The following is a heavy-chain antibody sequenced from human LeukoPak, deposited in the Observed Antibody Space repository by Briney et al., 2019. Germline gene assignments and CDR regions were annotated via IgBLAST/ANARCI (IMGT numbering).Heavy chain of an antibody. CDR3: ARDLLPFIAVAGDAFDI. CDR1: GYTFTSYG. J-gene: IGHJ3*02. CDR2: ISAYNGNT. V-gene: IGHV1-18*01. D-gene: IGHD6-19*01. Sequence: ASVKVSYKASGYTFTSYGISWVRQAPGQGLEWMGWISAYNGNTNYAQKLQGRVTMTTDTSTSTAYMELRSLRSDDTAVYYCARDLLPFIAVAGDAFDIRGQGTMVTVSS.